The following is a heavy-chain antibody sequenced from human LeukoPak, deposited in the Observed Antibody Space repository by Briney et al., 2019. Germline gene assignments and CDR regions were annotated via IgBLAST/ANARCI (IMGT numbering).Heavy chain of an antibody. Sequence: GGSLRLSCAASGFTFSDYYMSWIRQAPGKGLEWVSYISSSGSTIYYADSVKGRFTISRDNAKNSLYLQMNSLRAEDTAVYYCAKRSLSGSFDYYYYYMDVWGKGTTVTVSS. D-gene: IGHD1-26*01. CDR2: ISSSGSTI. J-gene: IGHJ6*03. CDR3: AKRSLSGSFDYYYYYMDV. CDR1: GFTFSDYY. V-gene: IGHV3-11*04.